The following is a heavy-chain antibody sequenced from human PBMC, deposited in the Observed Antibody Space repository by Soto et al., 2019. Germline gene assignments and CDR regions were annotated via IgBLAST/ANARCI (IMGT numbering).Heavy chain of an antibody. J-gene: IGHJ4*02. Sequence: EVQLLEAGGGLVQPGGSLRLSCAASGFSFRDYGMSWVRQAPGKGLEWLSAIIGNGDTAYYADSVRGRFTISRDNSKNTLYLQLHDLGAEDTAIYCCAKDDYYGDSLPFDCWGQGTRVTVSS. D-gene: IGHD4-17*01. V-gene: IGHV3-23*01. CDR2: IIGNGDTA. CDR1: GFSFRDYG. CDR3: AKDDYYGDSLPFDC.